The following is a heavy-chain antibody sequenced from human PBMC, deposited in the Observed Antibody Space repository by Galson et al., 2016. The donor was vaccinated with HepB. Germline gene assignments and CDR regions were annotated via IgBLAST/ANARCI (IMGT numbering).Heavy chain of an antibody. CDR3: AARGNSWPYY. CDR2: IVAGNGDT. J-gene: IGHJ4*02. CDR1: GVTFSTSA. D-gene: IGHD6-13*01. V-gene: IGHV1-58*01. Sequence: SVKVSCKASGVTFSTSAVQWVRQARGQHLEWIGWIVAGNGDTKYAQKFQERVTITRDMSTRTAYMELSSLTSEATAVYYCAARGNSWPYYWGQGTLVTVSS.